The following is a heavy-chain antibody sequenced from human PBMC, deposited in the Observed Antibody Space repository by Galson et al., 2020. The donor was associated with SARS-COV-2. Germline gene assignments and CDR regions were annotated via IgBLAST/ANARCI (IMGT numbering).Heavy chain of an antibody. V-gene: IGHV3-30*01. D-gene: IGHD2-21*02. J-gene: IGHJ4*02. CDR3: ARTRWRRGSFDD. CDR2: RSYDASNN. Sequence: GGTLRLTCAASGFTISSYAIHWIRHPQANGQEREAVRSYDASNNNNANTVKDRFTISRDNSKNTLYPQMNSLRAEETAVYYCARTRWRRGSFDDWVQGVLVSVSS. CDR1: GFTISSYA.